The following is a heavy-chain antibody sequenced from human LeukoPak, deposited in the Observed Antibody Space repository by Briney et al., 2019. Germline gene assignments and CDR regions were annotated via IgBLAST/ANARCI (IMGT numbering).Heavy chain of an antibody. Sequence: ASVKVSCKASGYTFTGYYMHWVRRAPGQGLEWMGRINPNSGGTNYAQKLQGRVTMTRDTSISTAYMELSRLRSDDTAVYYCARGNYGSGSYYPLWGQGTLVTVSS. D-gene: IGHD3-10*01. CDR3: ARGNYGSGSYYPL. J-gene: IGHJ4*02. V-gene: IGHV1-2*06. CDR1: GYTFTGYY. CDR2: INPNSGGT.